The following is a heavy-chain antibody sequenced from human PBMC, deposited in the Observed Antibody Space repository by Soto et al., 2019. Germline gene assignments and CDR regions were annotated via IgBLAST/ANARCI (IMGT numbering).Heavy chain of an antibody. V-gene: IGHV5-51*01. D-gene: IGHD3-22*01. J-gene: IGHJ4*01. Sequence: GESLKISCKGSGYSFSSYWIGWVRQMPGKGLEWMGIIYPGDSDTRYSPSFQGQVTISADKPISTAYLQWSSLKASDTAMYYCARLVVLDSSGREPNDYWGRGIQFTVSS. CDR3: ARLVVLDSSGREPNDY. CDR2: IYPGDSDT. CDR1: GYSFSSYW.